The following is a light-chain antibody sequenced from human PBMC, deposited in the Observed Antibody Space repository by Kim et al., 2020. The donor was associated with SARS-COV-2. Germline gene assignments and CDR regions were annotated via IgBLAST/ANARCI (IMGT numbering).Light chain of an antibody. CDR2: AAS. Sequence: ATEGDSVTIACRASQSISNYLAWYQQKPGEAPKLLIYAASTVQSGGPSRFSAGGSGTDFSLTISDLQPEDVAVYYCQYYYRAPPTFGQGTKVDIK. V-gene: IGKV1-27*01. CDR1: QSISNY. CDR3: QYYYRAPPT. J-gene: IGKJ1*01.